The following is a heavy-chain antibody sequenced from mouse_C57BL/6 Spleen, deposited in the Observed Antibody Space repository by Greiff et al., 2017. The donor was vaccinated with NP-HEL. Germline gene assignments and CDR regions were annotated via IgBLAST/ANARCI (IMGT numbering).Heavy chain of an antibody. CDR2: IWSGGST. Sequence: VKLMESGPGLVQPSQSLSITCTVSGFSLTSYGVHWVRQSPGKGLEWLGVIWSGGSTDYNAAFISRLSISKDNSKSQVFFKMNSLQADDTAIYYCARVPFYGSSYEGAMDYWGQGTSVTVSS. J-gene: IGHJ4*01. CDR3: ARVPFYGSSYEGAMDY. D-gene: IGHD1-1*01. CDR1: GFSLTSYG. V-gene: IGHV2-2*01.